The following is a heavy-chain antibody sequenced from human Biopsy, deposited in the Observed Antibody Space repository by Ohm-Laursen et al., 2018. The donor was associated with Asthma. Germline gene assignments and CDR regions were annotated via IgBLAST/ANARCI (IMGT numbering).Heavy chain of an antibody. CDR1: GYTFISFA. CDR3: ARTYYDFLTGQVKDVFGV. Sequence: ASVNVSCKASGYTFISFAIHWVRQAPGQRLEGMGWVNTGNGDTKHSQKFQGRVTITRDTTASTAYMELTSLRSEDWATYYCARTYYDFLTGQVKDVFGVWGQGTMVTVSS. D-gene: IGHD3-9*01. J-gene: IGHJ3*01. V-gene: IGHV1-3*04. CDR2: VNTGNGDT.